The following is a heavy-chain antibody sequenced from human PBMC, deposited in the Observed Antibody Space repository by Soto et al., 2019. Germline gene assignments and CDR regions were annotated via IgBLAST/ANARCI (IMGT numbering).Heavy chain of an antibody. CDR2: IYHSGST. Sequence: SETLSLTCAVSGGSISSINWWSWVRQPPGKGLEWIGEIYHSGSTNYNPSLKSRVTISVDKSKNQFSLKLSSVTAADTAVYYCASGIWLRPFQRWFDPWGQGTLVTVSS. CDR1: GGSISSINW. J-gene: IGHJ5*02. D-gene: IGHD5-12*01. CDR3: ASGIWLRPFQRWFDP. V-gene: IGHV4-4*02.